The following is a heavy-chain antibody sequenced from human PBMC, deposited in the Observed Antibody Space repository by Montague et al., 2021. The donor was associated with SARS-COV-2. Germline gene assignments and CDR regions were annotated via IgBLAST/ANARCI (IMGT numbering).Heavy chain of an antibody. J-gene: IGHJ4*02. CDR1: GFSLKTPGMC. CDR3: ARTSPYSESYKEFDY. V-gene: IGHV2-70*11. Sequence: PALVKPTQTVTLTCTFSGFSLKTPGMCVSWIRQPPGKALEWLARIDWDGDKDFSTSLKTRLTVSRDTSKNQVVLTMTNMDPGDTATYYCARTSPYSESYKEFDYWGQGVLVTVSS. CDR2: IDWDGDK. D-gene: IGHD1-26*01.